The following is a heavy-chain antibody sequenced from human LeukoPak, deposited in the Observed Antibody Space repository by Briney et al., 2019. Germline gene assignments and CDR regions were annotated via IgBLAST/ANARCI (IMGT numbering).Heavy chain of an antibody. CDR2: IYISGIT. D-gene: IGHD3-10*01. CDR3: AKRSPPY. V-gene: IGHV3-66*04. Sequence: GGSLRLSCTASGFSITTNDMNWVRQAPGKGPEWVALIYISGITKYADSVQGRFTISRDNSKSILYLQMNSLRAEDTAVYYCAKRSPPYWGQGTLVTVSS. CDR1: GFSITTND. J-gene: IGHJ4*02.